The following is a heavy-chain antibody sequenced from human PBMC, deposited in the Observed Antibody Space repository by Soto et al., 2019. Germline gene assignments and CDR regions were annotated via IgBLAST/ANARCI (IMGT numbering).Heavy chain of an antibody. V-gene: IGHV3-48*03. Sequence: GGSLRLSCAASGFTFSSYEMNWVRQAPGKGLEWVSYISSSGSTIYYADSVKGRFTISRDNAKKSLYLQMNSLRAEDTAVYYCARLFWETDLVPFWGQGNLVTVSS. J-gene: IGHJ1*01. CDR1: GFTFSSYE. D-gene: IGHD3-16*01. CDR2: ISSSGSTI. CDR3: ARLFWETDLVPF.